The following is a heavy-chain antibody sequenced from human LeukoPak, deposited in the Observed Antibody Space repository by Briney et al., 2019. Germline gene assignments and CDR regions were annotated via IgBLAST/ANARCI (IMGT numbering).Heavy chain of an antibody. CDR1: GGSISSGGYY. Sequence: SETLSLTCTVSGGSISSGGYYWSWIRQPPGKGLEWIGYIYHSGSTYYNPSLKSRVTISVDRSKNQFSLKLSSVTAADTAVYYCARTYYDFWSGYFNWFDPWGQGTLVTVSS. V-gene: IGHV4-30-2*01. CDR2: IYHSGST. CDR3: ARTYYDFWSGYFNWFDP. D-gene: IGHD3-3*01. J-gene: IGHJ5*02.